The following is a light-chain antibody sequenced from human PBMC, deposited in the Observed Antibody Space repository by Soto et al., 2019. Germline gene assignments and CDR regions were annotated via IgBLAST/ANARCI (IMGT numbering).Light chain of an antibody. CDR3: QEYDSVRLT. CDR1: QHISTY. J-gene: IGKJ4*01. Sequence: IQMTXXXXSVPASVGDRVTIPCRAGQHISTYLAWYQQKPGGVPELLISAASTLQSGVPSRFSGSGSKKDFTLTITSLQPGDVATYYCQEYDSVRLTFGGGTKVDIK. V-gene: IGKV1-27*01. CDR2: AAS.